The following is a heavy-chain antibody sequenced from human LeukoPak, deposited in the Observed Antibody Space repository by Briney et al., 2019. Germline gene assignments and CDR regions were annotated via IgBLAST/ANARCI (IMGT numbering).Heavy chain of an antibody. D-gene: IGHD4-17*01. CDR1: GYTFTSYG. J-gene: IGHJ4*02. CDR3: ARITQTDYDFDY. Sequence: TSVKVSCKASGYTFTSYGISWVRQAPGQGLEWMGWISTYNGNTDFAQKLQGRVTMTTDTSTSTAYMELRNLRSDDTAVYYCARITQTDYDFDYWGQGTLVIVSS. CDR2: ISTYNGNT. V-gene: IGHV1-18*01.